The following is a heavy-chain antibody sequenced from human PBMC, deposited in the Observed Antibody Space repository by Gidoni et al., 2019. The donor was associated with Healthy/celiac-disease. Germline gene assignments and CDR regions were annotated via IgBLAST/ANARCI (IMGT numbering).Heavy chain of an antibody. J-gene: IGHJ3*02. V-gene: IGHV4-39*01. CDR3: ARPYYYDSSGYNVGDAFDI. D-gene: IGHD3-22*01. CDR1: GGSISSSSYY. CDR2: IYYSGST. Sequence: QLQLQASGPGLVKPSETLSLTCTVSGGSISSSSYYWGWIRQPPGKGLEWIGSIYYSGSTYYNPSLKSRVTISVDTSKNQFSLKLSSVTAADTAVYYCARPYYYDSSGYNVGDAFDIWGQGTMVTVSS.